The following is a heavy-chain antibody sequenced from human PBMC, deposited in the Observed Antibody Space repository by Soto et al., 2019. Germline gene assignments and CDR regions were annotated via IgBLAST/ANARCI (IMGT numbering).Heavy chain of an antibody. D-gene: IGHD4-17*01. CDR2: ISSSSSYI. CDR3: AAPQPKTSYGDYDDYYYYYYYMDV. J-gene: IGHJ6*03. V-gene: IGHV3-21*01. Sequence: PGGSLRLSCAASGFTFSSYSTNWVRQAPGKGLEWVSSISSSSSYIYYADSVKGRFTISRDNAKNSLYLQMNSLRAEDTAVYYCAAPQPKTSYGDYDDYYYYYYYMDVWGKGTTVTAP. CDR1: GFTFSSYS.